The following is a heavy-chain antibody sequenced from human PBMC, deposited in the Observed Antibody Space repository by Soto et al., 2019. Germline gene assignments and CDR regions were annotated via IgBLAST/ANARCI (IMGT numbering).Heavy chain of an antibody. J-gene: IGHJ6*02. Sequence: GGSLRLSCAASGFTFSSYWMHWVRQAPGKGLEWVAGISCDGSNKYYADSVKGRFTISRDNSKNTLYLQMNSLRAEDTAVYYCARDAVFLYYYYYYGMDVWGQGTTVTVSS. D-gene: IGHD3-10*01. V-gene: IGHV3-30-3*01. CDR3: ARDAVFLYYYYYYGMDV. CDR1: GFTFSSYW. CDR2: ISCDGSNK.